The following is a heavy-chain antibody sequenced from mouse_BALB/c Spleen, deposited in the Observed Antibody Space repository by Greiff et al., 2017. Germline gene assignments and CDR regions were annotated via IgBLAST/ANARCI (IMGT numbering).Heavy chain of an antibody. CDR1: GFNIKDTY. J-gene: IGHJ2*01. CDR2: IDPANGNT. V-gene: IGHV14-3*02. CDR3: AAYYYARDY. Sequence: VHVKQSGAELVKPGASVKLSCTASGFNIKDTYMHWVKQRPEQGLEWIGRIDPANGNTKYDPKFQGKATITADTSSNTAYLQLSSLTSEDTAVYYCAAYYYARDYWGQGTTLTVSS. D-gene: IGHD1-1*01.